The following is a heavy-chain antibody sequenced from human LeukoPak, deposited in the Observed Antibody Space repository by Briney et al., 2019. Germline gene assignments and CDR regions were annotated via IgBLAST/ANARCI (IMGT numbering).Heavy chain of an antibody. CDR2: IYHSGST. V-gene: IGHV4-30-2*01. Sequence: PSETLSLTCAVSGGSISSGGYSWSWIRQPPGKGLEWIGYIYHSGSTYYNPSLKSRVTMSVDTSKNQFSLKLNSVTATDTAVYYCARDHRSSSDYWGQGTLVTVSS. CDR3: ARDHRSSSDY. J-gene: IGHJ4*02. D-gene: IGHD6-6*01. CDR1: GGSISSGGYS.